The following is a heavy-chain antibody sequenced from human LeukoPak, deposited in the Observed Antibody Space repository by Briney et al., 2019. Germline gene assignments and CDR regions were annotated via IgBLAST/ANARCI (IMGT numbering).Heavy chain of an antibody. CDR2: IYYSGST. CDR3: ARVGRNSVGYNPGVQH. D-gene: IGHD5-24*01. J-gene: IGHJ1*01. V-gene: IGHV4-39*07. CDR1: GGSISSYY. Sequence: PSETLSLTCTVSGGSISSYYWGWIRQSPGKGLEWIGSIYYSGSTYYNPSLKSRVTISVDTSKNQFSLKLSSVTAADTAVYYCARVGRNSVGYNPGVQHWGQGTLVTVSS.